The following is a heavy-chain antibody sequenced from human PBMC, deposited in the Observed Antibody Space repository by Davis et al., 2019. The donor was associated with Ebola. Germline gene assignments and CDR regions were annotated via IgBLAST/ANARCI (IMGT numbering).Heavy chain of an antibody. D-gene: IGHD3-3*01. CDR3: ARQGWSGYSHRQWLDP. CDR2: FYYSGIT. V-gene: IGHV4-39*01. J-gene: IGHJ5*02. Sequence: SETLSLTCTVSGGSIISSSSYRGSIRQPPRKGLQWIGSFYYSGITSYNPSFKSRVTISVDTSKNQLSLNLRSVTAADTAVDYCARQGWSGYSHRQWLDPWGRGTLVTVSS. CDR1: GGSIISSSSY.